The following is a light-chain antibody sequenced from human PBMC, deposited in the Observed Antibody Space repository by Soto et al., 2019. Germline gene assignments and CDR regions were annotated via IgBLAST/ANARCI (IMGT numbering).Light chain of an antibody. CDR3: SSYTSSSGYEV. Sequence: QSALTQPASVSGSPGQSITISCTGTSSDVGGYNYVSWYQQHPGKAPKLMIYDVSNRPSGVSNRFSGSKSGNTASLTISGLQAEDEADYYCSSYTSSSGYEVFGGGTKLTVL. CDR2: DVS. J-gene: IGLJ2*01. CDR1: SSDVGGYNY. V-gene: IGLV2-14*01.